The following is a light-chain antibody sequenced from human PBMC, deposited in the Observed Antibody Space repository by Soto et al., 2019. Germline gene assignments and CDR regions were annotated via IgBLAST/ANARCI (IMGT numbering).Light chain of an antibody. CDR3: SSYAGSSWV. J-gene: IGLJ3*02. V-gene: IGLV2-11*01. Sequence: QSALTQPRSVSGSPGQSVTISCTGTTSDIGAYNYVSWYQQHPGKAPKLMIYDVSKRPSGVPYRFSGSKSGNAASLTVSGLQGEDEADYYCSSYAGSSWVFGGGTKVTVL. CDR2: DVS. CDR1: TSDIGAYNY.